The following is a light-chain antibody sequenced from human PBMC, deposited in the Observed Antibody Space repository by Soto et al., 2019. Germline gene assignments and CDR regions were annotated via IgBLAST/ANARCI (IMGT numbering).Light chain of an antibody. V-gene: IGKV1-39*01. CDR3: QQSYNTWT. CDR1: QTINTY. Sequence: DIQMTQSPSSLSASVGDRVTITCRASQTINTYLNWYQQKPGKAPKVLIFGASTLQSGVPSRFSGAGSGTGFTLTISGLQPEDFANYYCQQSYNTWTFGHGTKVDIK. J-gene: IGKJ1*01. CDR2: GAS.